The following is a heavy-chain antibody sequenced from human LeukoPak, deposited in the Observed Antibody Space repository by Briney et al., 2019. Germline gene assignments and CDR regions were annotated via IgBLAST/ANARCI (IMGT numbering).Heavy chain of an antibody. CDR3: ARGGLGYCSGGSCYQGTFDI. CDR2: IYYSGST. D-gene: IGHD2-15*01. J-gene: IGHJ3*02. CDR1: GGSISNYY. V-gene: IGHV4-59*01. Sequence: SETVSLTCTVSGGSISNYYWSWIRQPPGKGLEWIGYIYYSGSTNYNPSLKSRVTISVDTSKNQFSLKLSSVTAADTAVYYCARGGLGYCSGGSCYQGTFDIWGQETVVTVSS.